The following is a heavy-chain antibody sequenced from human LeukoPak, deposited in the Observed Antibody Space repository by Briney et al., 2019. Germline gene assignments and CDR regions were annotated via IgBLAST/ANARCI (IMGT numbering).Heavy chain of an antibody. D-gene: IGHD1-26*01. CDR1: GYTFTDYY. CDR3: AREGPIVGATHLVDY. V-gene: IGHV1-2*02. Sequence: GASVKVSCKASGYTFTDYYMHWVRQAPAQGLEWMGWIDPNSGGTNYAQKFQGRVTMTRDTSISTAYMELSRLRSDDTAVYYRAREGPIVGATHLVDYWGQGTLVTVSS. J-gene: IGHJ4*02. CDR2: IDPNSGGT.